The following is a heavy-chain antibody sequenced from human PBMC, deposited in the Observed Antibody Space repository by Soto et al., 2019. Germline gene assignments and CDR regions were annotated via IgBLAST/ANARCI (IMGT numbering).Heavy chain of an antibody. Sequence: PSETLSLTCSVSGGSISSVSYYWGWIRQPPGKGLEWIGSIYYSGSAYYSPSLKSQVTMSVDTSKNQLSLELRSVTAADTAVYYCARLHCNSPNSVPLDPWGQGTLVTVSS. CDR2: IYYSGSA. J-gene: IGHJ5*02. CDR1: GGSISSVSYY. V-gene: IGHV4-39*01. D-gene: IGHD2-2*01. CDR3: ARLHCNSPNSVPLDP.